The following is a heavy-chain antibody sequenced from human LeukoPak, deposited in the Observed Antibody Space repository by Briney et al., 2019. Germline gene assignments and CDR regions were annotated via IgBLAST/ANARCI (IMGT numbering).Heavy chain of an antibody. V-gene: IGHV3-53*01. Sequence: QSGGSLRLSCAASGFTVSSNYMSWVRQAPGKGLEWVSVIYSGGSTYYADSVKGRFTISRDNSKNTLYLQMNSLRAEDTAVYYCARRRDIVVVPAAYNWFDPWGQGTLVTVSS. CDR3: ARRRDIVVVPAAYNWFDP. CDR2: IYSGGST. J-gene: IGHJ5*02. D-gene: IGHD2-2*01. CDR1: GFTVSSNY.